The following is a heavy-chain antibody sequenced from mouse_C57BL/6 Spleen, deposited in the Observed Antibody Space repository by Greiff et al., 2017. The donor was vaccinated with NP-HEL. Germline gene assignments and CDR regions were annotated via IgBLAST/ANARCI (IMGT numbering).Heavy chain of an antibody. J-gene: IGHJ1*03. CDR1: GYTFTSYW. D-gene: IGHD2-5*01. CDR3: ARTYYSNYGYFDV. Sequence: QVQLQQSGAELVRPGSSVKLSCKASGYTFTSYWMHWVKQRPIQGLEWIGNIDPSDSETHYNQKFKDKATLTVDKSSSTAYMQLSSLTSEDSAVYYCARTYYSNYGYFDVWGTGTTVTVSS. CDR2: IDPSDSET. V-gene: IGHV1-52*01.